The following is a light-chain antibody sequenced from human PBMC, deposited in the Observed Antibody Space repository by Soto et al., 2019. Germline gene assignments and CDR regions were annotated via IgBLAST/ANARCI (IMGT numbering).Light chain of an antibody. V-gene: IGKV1-39*01. CDR3: QQSFTTPS. CDR2: ATS. J-gene: IGKJ5*01. Sequence: DIQMTQSQSSLSPSVGDRVNLPCRASQTVSSYLNWYQQKPGTVPKLLIYATSNLQSGVPSRFSGRGFGTDFTLTISSLQPEDFATYYCQQSFTTPSFGQGTRLEIK. CDR1: QTVSSY.